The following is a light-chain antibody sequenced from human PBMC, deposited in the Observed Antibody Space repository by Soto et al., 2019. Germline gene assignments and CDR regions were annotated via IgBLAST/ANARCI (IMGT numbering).Light chain of an antibody. V-gene: IGLV2-14*01. CDR1: SSDVGGYNY. Sequence: QSALTQTASVSGSPGQSITISCTGTSSDVGGYNYVSWYQQYPGKAPKLMIYDVSNRPSGVSNRFSGSKSGNTASLTISGLQAEYEADYYCSSYTSSSTYVFGTGTKLTVL. CDR2: DVS. J-gene: IGLJ1*01. CDR3: SSYTSSSTYV.